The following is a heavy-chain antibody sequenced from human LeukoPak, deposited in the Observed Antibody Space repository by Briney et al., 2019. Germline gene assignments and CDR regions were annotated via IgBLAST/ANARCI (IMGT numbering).Heavy chain of an antibody. Sequence: PSETLSLTCTVSGGSISSSSYYWGWIHQPPGKGLEWIGSIYYSGSRHYNPSLNSRVTISVDKSKNQFSLKVNSVTAADTAVYYCARDTGTTWGPNWFDPWGQGTLVTVSS. CDR3: ARDTGTTWGPNWFDP. J-gene: IGHJ5*02. CDR1: GGSISSSSYY. CDR2: IYYSGSR. V-gene: IGHV4-39*07. D-gene: IGHD1-1*01.